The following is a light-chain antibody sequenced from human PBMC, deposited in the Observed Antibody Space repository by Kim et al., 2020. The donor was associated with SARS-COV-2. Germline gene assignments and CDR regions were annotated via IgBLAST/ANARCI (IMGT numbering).Light chain of an antibody. Sequence: GQSITISCTGTSSDVGGYNYVSWYQQHPGKAPKLMIYDVSDRPSGVSNRFSGSKSGNTASLTISGLQAEDEAVYYCNSYTTSTTWVFGGGTKLTVL. CDR1: SSDVGGYNY. J-gene: IGLJ3*02. V-gene: IGLV2-14*03. CDR3: NSYTTSTTWV. CDR2: DVS.